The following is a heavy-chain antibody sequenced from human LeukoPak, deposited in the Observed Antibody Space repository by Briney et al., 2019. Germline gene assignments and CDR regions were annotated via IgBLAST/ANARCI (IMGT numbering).Heavy chain of an antibody. D-gene: IGHD5-18*01. Sequence: GASVTVSCKASGYTFITYYMYWVRQSPGQGLEWMGAINPTGTDTIYAQTFQGRVTMTRDLSTSTVYMELSSLRSEDTAVYYCVRDGYNYGSNWFDPWGQGTLVTVSS. CDR2: INPTGTDT. V-gene: IGHV1-46*01. J-gene: IGHJ5*02. CDR1: GYTFITYY. CDR3: VRDGYNYGSNWFDP.